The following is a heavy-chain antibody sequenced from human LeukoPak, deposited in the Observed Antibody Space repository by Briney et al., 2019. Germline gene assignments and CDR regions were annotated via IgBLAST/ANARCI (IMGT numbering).Heavy chain of an antibody. CDR1: GGSFSGYY. Sequence: SETLSLTCAVYGGSFSGYYWSWIRQPPGKGLEWIGEINHSGSTSYNPSLKSRVTISVDTSKNQFSLKLSSVTAADTTVYYCARVGRRGCRVNDWVGPRGQGTLVTVSS. CDR3: ARVGRRGCRVNDWVGP. V-gene: IGHV4-34*01. CDR2: INHSGST. J-gene: IGHJ4*03. D-gene: IGHD1-1*01.